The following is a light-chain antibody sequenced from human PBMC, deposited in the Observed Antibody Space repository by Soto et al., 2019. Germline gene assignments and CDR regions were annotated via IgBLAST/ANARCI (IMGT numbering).Light chain of an antibody. CDR1: SGDVGGYNY. Sequence: QSVLTQPASVSGSPGQSITISCTGTSGDVGGYNYVSWYQHFPGKAPKLMIYDVSYRPSGVSNRFSGSKSGNTASLTISGLQAEDEADYYCSSYTSSSTYVFGTGTKLTVL. V-gene: IGLV2-14*03. CDR3: SSYTSSSTYV. J-gene: IGLJ1*01. CDR2: DVS.